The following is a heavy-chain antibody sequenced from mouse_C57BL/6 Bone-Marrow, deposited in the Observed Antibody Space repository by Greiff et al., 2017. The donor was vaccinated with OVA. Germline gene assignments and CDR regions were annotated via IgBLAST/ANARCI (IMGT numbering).Heavy chain of an antibody. CDR2: IYPRSGNT. J-gene: IGHJ3*01. D-gene: IGHD1-1*01. Sequence: QVQLKQSGAELARPGASVKLSCKASGYTFTSYGISWVKQRTGQGLEWIGEIYPRSGNTYYNEKFKGKATLTADKSSRTAYMKLRSLTSGDPAVYSSARSRNYYGSSYGFAYCGRGTVVTVTA. CDR3: ARSRNYYGSSYGFAY. CDR1: GYTFTSYG. V-gene: IGHV1-81*01.